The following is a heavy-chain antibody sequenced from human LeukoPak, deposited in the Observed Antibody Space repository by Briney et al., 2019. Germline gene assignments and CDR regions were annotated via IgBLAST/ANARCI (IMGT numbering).Heavy chain of an antibody. V-gene: IGHV4-30-2*01. CDR2: IYHSGST. Sequence: PSQTLSLTCTVSGGSISSGGYYWSWIRQPPGKGLEWIGYIYHSGSTYYNPSLKSRVTISVDTSKNQFSLKLSSVTAADTAVYYCARVFGVEMATLDYWGQGTLVTVSS. D-gene: IGHD5-24*01. CDR3: ARVFGVEMATLDY. J-gene: IGHJ4*02. CDR1: GGSISSGGYY.